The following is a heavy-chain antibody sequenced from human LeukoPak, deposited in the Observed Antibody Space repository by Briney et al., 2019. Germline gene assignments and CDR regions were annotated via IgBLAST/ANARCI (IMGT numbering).Heavy chain of an antibody. V-gene: IGHV4-4*07. CDR1: GASISGYW. D-gene: IGHD3-22*01. Sequence: SETLSLTCDVSGASISGYWWSWIRQPAGKGLEWIGRMYTDGDTNYNPALKSRVTVSVDTSKNLFSLKLISVTAADTAVYYCARARVSSGSHPWYFDYWGQGTLVTVSS. CDR2: MYTDGDT. J-gene: IGHJ4*02. CDR3: ARARVSSGSHPWYFDY.